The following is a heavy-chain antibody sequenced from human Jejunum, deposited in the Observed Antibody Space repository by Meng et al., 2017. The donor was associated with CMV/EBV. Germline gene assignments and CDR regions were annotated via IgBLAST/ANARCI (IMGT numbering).Heavy chain of an antibody. J-gene: IGHJ4*02. CDR3: AKAVRWGEAES. Sequence: SCAASGFALRTYGVHWVRQAPGKGLEWVAFIQNDGSNHYGDSVKGRFTISRDISRTTVYLQMNNLRAEDTAVYYCAKAVRWGEAESWGQGALVTVSS. V-gene: IGHV3-30*02. CDR2: IQNDGSNH. CDR1: GFALRTYG. D-gene: IGHD3-16*01.